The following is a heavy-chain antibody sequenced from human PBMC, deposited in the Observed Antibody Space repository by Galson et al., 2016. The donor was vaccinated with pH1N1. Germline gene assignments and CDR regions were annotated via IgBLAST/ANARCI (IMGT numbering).Heavy chain of an antibody. V-gene: IGHV3-23*01. CDR1: GFIFSNYA. Sequence: SLRLSCAASGFIFSNYAISWVRQAPGKGLEWVSVVSGDATRTYYADSVKSRFTISRDNSKNTLYLQMNSLRVDDTAVYYCAKDGPPGSNGWSSYYFDSWGQGTLVTVSS. J-gene: IGHJ4*02. CDR2: VSGDATRT. D-gene: IGHD6-19*01. CDR3: AKDGPPGSNGWSSYYFDS.